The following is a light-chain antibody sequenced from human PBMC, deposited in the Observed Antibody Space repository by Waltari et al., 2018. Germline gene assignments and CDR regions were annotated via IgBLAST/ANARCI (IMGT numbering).Light chain of an antibody. V-gene: IGLV4-69*01. Sequence: QLVLTQSPSASASLGASVKLTCTLSSGHSSNVIAWLQQRPEKGPRYLMKVNSDGSHSKGDGIPVRFSCSSSGAERYLTSCSLQSEEEADYFCQTGGDGTWVFGGGTTMTVL. J-gene: IGLJ3*02. CDR2: VNSDGSH. CDR1: SGHSSNV. CDR3: QTGGDGTWV.